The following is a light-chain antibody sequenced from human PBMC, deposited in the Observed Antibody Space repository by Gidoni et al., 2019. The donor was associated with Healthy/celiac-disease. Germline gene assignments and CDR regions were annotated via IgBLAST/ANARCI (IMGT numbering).Light chain of an antibody. V-gene: IGKV3-11*01. J-gene: IGKJ5*01. CDR2: DAS. Sequence: ELVFTQSPATLSLSPGERATLSCRASQSVSSYLAWYQQKPGKAPRLLIYDASNRATGIPARFSGSGSGTDFTLTISSLEPEDFAVYYCQQRSNWQITFGQGTRLEIK. CDR1: QSVSSY. CDR3: QQRSNWQIT.